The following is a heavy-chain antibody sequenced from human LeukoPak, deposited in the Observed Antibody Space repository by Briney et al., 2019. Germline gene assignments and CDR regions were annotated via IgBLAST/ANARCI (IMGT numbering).Heavy chain of an antibody. V-gene: IGHV4-59*12. CDR1: GGSISSDY. CDR2: IYYRGST. J-gene: IGHJ4*02. CDR3: ATLGEYYDSSGYYYN. D-gene: IGHD3-22*01. Sequence: SETLSLTCTVSGGSISSDYWSWIRQPPGKGLEWIGYIYYRGSTNYNPSLKSRVTISVDTSKNQFSLKLTSVTAADTAVYYCATLGEYYDSSGYYYNWGQGTLVTVSS.